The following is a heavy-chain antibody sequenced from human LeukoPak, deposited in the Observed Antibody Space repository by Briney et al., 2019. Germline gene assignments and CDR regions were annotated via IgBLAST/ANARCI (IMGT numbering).Heavy chain of an antibody. D-gene: IGHD4-17*01. Sequence: PETLSLTCTVSVGSTSSSSSYCGWVRQPPGKGPEWLASIYYSGLTYDNPSLKSRVSISVDPSKNHFSLKVSSVTAADTAVYYCASGTFDDYGDYARGDFFDHWGQGTLVTVSS. CDR2: IYYSGLT. CDR3: ASGTFDDYGDYARGDFFDH. CDR1: VGSTSSSSSY. J-gene: IGHJ4*02. V-gene: IGHV4-39*02.